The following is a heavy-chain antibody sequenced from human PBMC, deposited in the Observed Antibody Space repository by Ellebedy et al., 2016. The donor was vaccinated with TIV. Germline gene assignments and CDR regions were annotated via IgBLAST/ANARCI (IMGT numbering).Heavy chain of an antibody. D-gene: IGHD3-22*01. V-gene: IGHV3-15*01. CDR3: TWDSSGYYVATS. CDR2: IKSKTDGGTT. J-gene: IGHJ5*02. Sequence: GESLKISXAASGFTFSNAWMSWVRQAPGKGLEWVGRIKSKTDGGTTDYAAPVKGRFTISRDDSISTLYVQMNSLKTEDTAVYYCTWDSSGYYVATSWGQGTLVTVSS. CDR1: GFTFSNAW.